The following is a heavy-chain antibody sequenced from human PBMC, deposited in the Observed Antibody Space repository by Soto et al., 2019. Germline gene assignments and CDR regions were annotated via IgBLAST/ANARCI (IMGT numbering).Heavy chain of an antibody. CDR2: ISGSGGNT. Sequence: EVQLLESGGGLVQPGGSLRLSCAASGFTFSSYAMSWVRQAPGKGLEWVSAISGSGGNTYYADSVKGRFTISRDNSRNTLYLPMSGLRAEDTALYYCARGLGSYDGSAFYYPKEDFDYWGQGTLVTVSS. V-gene: IGHV3-23*01. J-gene: IGHJ4*02. CDR1: GFTFSSYA. CDR3: ARGLGSYDGSAFYYPKEDFDY. D-gene: IGHD3-22*01.